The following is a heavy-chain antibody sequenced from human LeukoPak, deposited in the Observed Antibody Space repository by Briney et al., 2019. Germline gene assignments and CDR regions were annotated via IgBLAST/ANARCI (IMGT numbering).Heavy chain of an antibody. CDR1: GYTFTSYD. J-gene: IGHJ4*02. V-gene: IGHV1-8*01. CDR2: MNPNSGNT. D-gene: IGHD3-22*01. Sequence: GASVKVSCKASGYTFTSYDINWVRQATGQGLEWMGWMNPNSGNTGYAQKFQGRVTMTRNTSISTAYMELSSLRSEDTAVYYCARGISPYSSGYTWHDYWGQGTLVTVSS. CDR3: ARGISPYSSGYTWHDY.